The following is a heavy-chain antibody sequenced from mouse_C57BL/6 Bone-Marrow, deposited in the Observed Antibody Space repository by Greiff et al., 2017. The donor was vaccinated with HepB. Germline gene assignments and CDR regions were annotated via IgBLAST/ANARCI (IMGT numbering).Heavy chain of an antibody. J-gene: IGHJ4*01. Sequence: EVQVVESGAELVKPGASVKLSCTASGFNIKDYYMHWVKQRTEQGLEWIGRIDPEDGETKYAPKFQGKATITADTSSNTAYLQLSSLTSEDTAVYYCARGDSSGYGAMDYWGQGTSVTVSS. CDR2: IDPEDGET. CDR1: GFNIKDYY. V-gene: IGHV14-2*01. CDR3: ARGDSSGYGAMDY. D-gene: IGHD3-2*02.